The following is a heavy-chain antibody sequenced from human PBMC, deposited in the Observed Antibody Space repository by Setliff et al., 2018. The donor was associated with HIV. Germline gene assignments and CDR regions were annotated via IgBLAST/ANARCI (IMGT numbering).Heavy chain of an antibody. CDR3: ARVASGYDYGWLDP. Sequence: GGSLRLSCAASGFTFSTYWMHWVRQAPGKGLVWVSHINNDGRKTTYADSVKGRFTVSRDNAKNTLCLQLISLRAEDTAVYYCARVASGYDYGWLDPWGQGT. D-gene: IGHD5-12*01. J-gene: IGHJ5*02. CDR1: GFTFSTYW. V-gene: IGHV3-74*03. CDR2: INNDGRKT.